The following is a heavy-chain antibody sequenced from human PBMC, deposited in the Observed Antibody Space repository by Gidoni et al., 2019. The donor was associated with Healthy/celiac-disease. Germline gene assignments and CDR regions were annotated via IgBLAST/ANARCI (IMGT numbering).Heavy chain of an antibody. CDR2: IYSGGST. CDR3: ARSPPYYYGSGSYTHWYFDL. CDR1: GFTVSSNY. V-gene: IGHV3-53*02. Sequence: EVQLVETGGGLIQPGGSLRLSCAASGFTVSSNYMSWVRQAPGKGLEWVSVIYSGGSTYYADSVKGRFTISRDNSKNMLYLQMNSLRAEDTAVYYCARSPPYYYGSGSYTHWYFDLWGRGTLVTVSS. D-gene: IGHD3-10*01. J-gene: IGHJ2*01.